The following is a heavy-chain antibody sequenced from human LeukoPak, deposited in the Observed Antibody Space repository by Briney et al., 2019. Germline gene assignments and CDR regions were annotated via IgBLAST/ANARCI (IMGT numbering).Heavy chain of an antibody. Sequence: GGSLRLSCAASGFSFISYGMHWVRQAPGKGLEWVGVISDDGRRKDYADSVKGRFTISRDNSKDTLYLQMNSLRAEDTAVYYCAKRPSDYGDYVSYFDYWGQGTLVPVSS. V-gene: IGHV3-30*18. CDR2: ISDDGRRK. CDR1: GFSFISYG. CDR3: AKRPSDYGDYVSYFDY. D-gene: IGHD4-17*01. J-gene: IGHJ4*02.